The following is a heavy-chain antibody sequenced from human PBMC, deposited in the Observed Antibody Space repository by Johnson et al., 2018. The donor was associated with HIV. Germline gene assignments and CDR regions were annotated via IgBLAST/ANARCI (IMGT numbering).Heavy chain of an antibody. D-gene: IGHD6-13*01. CDR3: AKDKAAAGPEAFDI. Sequence: VQLVESGGGVVQPGGSLRLSCAASGLTVSGNYMSWGQAPGKGLEWVSVIYSGGSTYFADSVKGRFTISRDNAKNSLSLQMNSLRAEDTALYYCAKDKAAAGPEAFDIWGQGTMVTVSS. CDR2: IYSGGST. CDR1: GLTVSGNY. J-gene: IGHJ3*02. V-gene: IGHV3-53*04.